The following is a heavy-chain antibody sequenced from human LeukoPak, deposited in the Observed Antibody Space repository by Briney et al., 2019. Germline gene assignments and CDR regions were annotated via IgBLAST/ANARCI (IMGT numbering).Heavy chain of an antibody. J-gene: IGHJ6*03. CDR1: VGSFSGYY. Sequence: SETLSLTCAVYVGSFSGYYWCWIRQPPGKGLEWIGEINHSGSINYKSTLKSRVTISVDTSKNQFSLKLSSVTAADTAVYYCARGYYGSGSHCCHMDVWGKGTTITVS. V-gene: IGHV4-34*01. CDR2: INHSGSI. CDR3: ARGYYGSGSHCCHMDV. D-gene: IGHD3-10*01.